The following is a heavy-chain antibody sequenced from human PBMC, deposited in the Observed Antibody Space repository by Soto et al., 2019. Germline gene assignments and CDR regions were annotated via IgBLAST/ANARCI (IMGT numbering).Heavy chain of an antibody. CDR3: AKASNSGYDYRLRFDY. D-gene: IGHD5-12*01. J-gene: IGHJ4*02. CDR1: AFTFKNYA. CDR2: LTGSGGNT. Sequence: GGSLRLSCAASAFTFKNYAMTWVRQAPGTGLEWVSALTGSGGNTYYADSVKGRFTISRDNSKNTLYLQMNSLRAEDSAVYYCAKASNSGYDYRLRFDYWGQGTLVTVSS. V-gene: IGHV3-23*01.